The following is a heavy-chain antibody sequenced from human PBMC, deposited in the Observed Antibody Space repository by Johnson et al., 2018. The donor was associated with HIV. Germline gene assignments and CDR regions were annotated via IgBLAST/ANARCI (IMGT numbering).Heavy chain of an antibody. CDR2: IGTTGDT. Sequence: VQLVESGGGLVQPGGSLRLSCAASGFTFSNYDMHWVRQATGKRLEWVSGIGTTGDTYYPGSVKGRFTISRENAKNSLYLQMNSLRAGDTAVYYCAREARMRDALDIWGQGTMV. CDR1: GFTFSNYD. J-gene: IGHJ3*02. D-gene: IGHD1-14*01. V-gene: IGHV3-13*01. CDR3: AREARMRDALDI.